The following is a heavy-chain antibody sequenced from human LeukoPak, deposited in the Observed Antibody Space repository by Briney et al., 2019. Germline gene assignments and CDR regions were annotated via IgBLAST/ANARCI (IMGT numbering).Heavy chain of an antibody. D-gene: IGHD1-26*01. CDR2: FDPEDGET. V-gene: IGHV1-24*01. CDR3: GKDVSWGVVGAASG. Sequence: ASVKVSCKVSGYTLTELSMHWVRQAPGKGLEWMGGFDPEDGETIYAQKFQGRVTITEDTSTDTAYMELSSLRAEDTALYYCGKDVSWGVVGAASGWGQGTLVTVSS. CDR1: GYTLTELS. J-gene: IGHJ4*02.